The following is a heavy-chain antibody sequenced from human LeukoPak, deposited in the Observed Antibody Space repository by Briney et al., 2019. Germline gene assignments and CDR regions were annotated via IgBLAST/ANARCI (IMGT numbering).Heavy chain of an antibody. CDR1: GFTFSSYS. D-gene: IGHD3-9*01. CDR3: ARDFDDILTGYYPYWYFDL. J-gene: IGHJ2*01. V-gene: IGHV3-21*01. CDR2: ISSSSYI. Sequence: GGSLRLSCAASGFTFSSYSMNWVRQAPGKGLEWVSSISSSSYIYYADSVKGRFTISRDNAKNSLYLQMNSLRAEDTAVYYCARDFDDILTGYYPYWYFDLWVRGTLVTVSS.